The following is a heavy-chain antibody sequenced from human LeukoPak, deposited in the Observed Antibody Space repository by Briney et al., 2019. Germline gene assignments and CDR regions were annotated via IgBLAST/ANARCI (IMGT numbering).Heavy chain of an antibody. V-gene: IGHV1-3*01. CDR1: GYTFTSYA. D-gene: IGHD4-23*01. Sequence: ASVKVSCKASGYTFTSYAMHWVRQAPGQRLEWMGWINAGNGNTKYSQKFQGRVTITRDASASTAYMELSSLRSEDTAVYYCARAQASAGGDYWGQGTLVTVSS. CDR3: ARAQASAGGDY. J-gene: IGHJ4*02. CDR2: INAGNGNT.